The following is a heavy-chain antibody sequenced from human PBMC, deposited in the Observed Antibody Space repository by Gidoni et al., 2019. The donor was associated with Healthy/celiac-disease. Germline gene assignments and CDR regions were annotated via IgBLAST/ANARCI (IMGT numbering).Heavy chain of an antibody. D-gene: IGHD3-22*01. CDR2: INPSGGST. Sequence: LEWMGIINPSGGSTSYAQKFQGRVTMTRDTSTSTVYMELSSLRSEDTAVYYCARGGYYYEDLWGRGTLVTVSS. J-gene: IGHJ2*01. CDR3: ARGGYYYEDL. V-gene: IGHV1-46*01.